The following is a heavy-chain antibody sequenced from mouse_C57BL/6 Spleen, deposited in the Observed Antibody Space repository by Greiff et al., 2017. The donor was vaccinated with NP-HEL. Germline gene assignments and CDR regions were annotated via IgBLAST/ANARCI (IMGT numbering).Heavy chain of an antibody. J-gene: IGHJ3*01. V-gene: IGHV1-69*01. CDR1: GYTFTSYW. D-gene: IGHD2-1*01. CDR2: IDPSDSYT. CDR3: ARGGNYGGFAY. Sequence: QVQLKQPGAELVMPGASVKLSCKASGYTFTSYWMHWVKQRPGQGLEWIGEIDPSDSYTNYNQKFKGKSTLTVDKSSSTAYMQLSSLTSEDSAVYYCARGGNYGGFAYWGQGTLVTVSA.